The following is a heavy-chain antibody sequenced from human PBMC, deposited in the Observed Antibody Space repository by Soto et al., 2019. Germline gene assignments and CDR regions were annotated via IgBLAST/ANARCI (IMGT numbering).Heavy chain of an antibody. Sequence: QVQLVESGGGVVQPGRSLRLSCAASGFTLRDYALHWVRQAPGKGLEWVAVISFDEVNKFYVESVKGRFTILRDNSNNTVFLQMNSLRVEDTAVYFCPRKRTTTYFLWDALDLWGQGTMVTVSS. D-gene: IGHD1-1*01. V-gene: IGHV3-30-3*01. J-gene: IGHJ3*01. CDR2: ISFDEVNK. CDR3: PRKRTTTYFLWDALDL. CDR1: GFTLRDYA.